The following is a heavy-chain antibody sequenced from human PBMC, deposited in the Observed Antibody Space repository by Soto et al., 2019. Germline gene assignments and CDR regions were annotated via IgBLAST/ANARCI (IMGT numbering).Heavy chain of an antibody. Sequence: QITLKESGPTLVKPTQTLTLTCTFSVFSLSTSGVGVGWSRQPPGKALEWLALIYWDDDKRYSPSLKRRRTNTTDTAKNPVVLTMTNMEPVDTATHYCAHNRLCFGELDVMDVWGQGNTVTVSS. V-gene: IGHV2-5*02. CDR3: AHNRLCFGELDVMDV. CDR1: VFSLSTSGVG. CDR2: IYWDDDK. D-gene: IGHD3-10*01. J-gene: IGHJ6*02.